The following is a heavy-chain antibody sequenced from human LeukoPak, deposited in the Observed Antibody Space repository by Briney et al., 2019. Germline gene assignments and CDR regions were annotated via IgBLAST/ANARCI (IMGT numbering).Heavy chain of an antibody. J-gene: IGHJ4*02. CDR2: IYHSGST. CDR3: ARVVGATYDY. Sequence: SETLSLTCTVSGYSISSGYYWGWIRQPPGKGLEWIGSIYHSGSTYYNPSLKSRVTISVDTSKNQFSLKLSSVTAADTAVYYCARVVGATYDYWGQETLVTVSS. V-gene: IGHV4-38-2*02. CDR1: GYSISSGYY. D-gene: IGHD1-26*01.